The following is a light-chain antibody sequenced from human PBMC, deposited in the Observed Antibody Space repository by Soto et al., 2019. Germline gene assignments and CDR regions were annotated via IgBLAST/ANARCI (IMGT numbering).Light chain of an antibody. CDR1: RSVSSSY. Sequence: EIVLTQSPGTLSLSPGERATLSCRASRSVSSSYLAWYRQKPGQAPRLLIYAASSRATGIPDRFSGSGSGTDFTLTINRLEPEDFAVYYCQQYGSSSWTFGQGTKVEI. CDR2: AAS. CDR3: QQYGSSSWT. V-gene: IGKV3-20*01. J-gene: IGKJ1*01.